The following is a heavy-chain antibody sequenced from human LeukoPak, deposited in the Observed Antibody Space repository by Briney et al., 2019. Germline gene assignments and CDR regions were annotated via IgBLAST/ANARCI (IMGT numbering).Heavy chain of an antibody. CDR2: ISSSGSTI. J-gene: IGHJ4*02. V-gene: IGHV3-48*03. CDR1: GFTFSSYE. CDR3: ARDTHIVPLDY. D-gene: IGHD3-16*02. Sequence: PGGSLRLSCAASGFTFSSYEMNWVRQAPGKGLEWVSYISSSGSTIYYADSVKGRFTISRDNAKNSLYLQMNSLRAEDTAVYYCARDTHIVPLDYWGQGTLATVSS.